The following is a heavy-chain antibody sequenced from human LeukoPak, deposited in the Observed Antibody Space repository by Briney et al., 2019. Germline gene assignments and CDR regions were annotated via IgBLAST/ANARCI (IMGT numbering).Heavy chain of an antibody. D-gene: IGHD4-17*01. CDR3: TRQSGAKGGNY. V-gene: IGHV3-73*01. J-gene: IGHJ4*02. Sequence: GGSLRLSCAASGFTFSGSAMHWVRQASGKGLEWVGRIRSKANSYATAYAAPVKGRFTISRDDSKNTAYLQMNSLKTEDTAVYYCTRQSGAKGGNYWGQGTLVTVSS. CDR1: GFTFSGSA. CDR2: IRSKANSYAT.